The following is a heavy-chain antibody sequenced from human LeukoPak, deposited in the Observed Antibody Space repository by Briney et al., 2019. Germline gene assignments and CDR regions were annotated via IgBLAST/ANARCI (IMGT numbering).Heavy chain of an antibody. V-gene: IGHV3-30*01. J-gene: IGHJ6*03. CDR1: GFIFSNFA. CDR2: ISYDGSHT. Sequence: GGSLRLPCAASGFIFSNFAMHWVRQAPGKGLEWVALISYDGSHTYYADSMKGRFTISRDNSRNVLYLQMTSLRGDDSAVYYCAREEQELVRDYYYYMDVWGKGTTVTVSS. CDR3: AREEQELVRDYYYYMDV. D-gene: IGHD6-13*01.